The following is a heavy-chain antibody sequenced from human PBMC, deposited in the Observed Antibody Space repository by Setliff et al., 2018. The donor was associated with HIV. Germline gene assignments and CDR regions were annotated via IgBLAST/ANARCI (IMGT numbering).Heavy chain of an antibody. J-gene: IGHJ4*02. CDR3: ARDYSRYTWNYFDY. Sequence: HPGGSLRLSCAASGFSLSYYRMNWVRQAPGKGLEWVSRINSDGSVTNYADSVKGRFTISRDNAKNTLYLQMSSLRAEDTALYYCARDYSRYTWNYFDYWGQGTLVTVSS. CDR2: INSDGSVT. V-gene: IGHV3-74*01. D-gene: IGHD1-20*01. CDR1: GFSLSYYR.